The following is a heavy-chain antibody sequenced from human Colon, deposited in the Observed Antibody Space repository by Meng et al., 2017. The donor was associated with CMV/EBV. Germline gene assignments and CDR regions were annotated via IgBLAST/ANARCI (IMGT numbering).Heavy chain of an antibody. J-gene: IGHJ4*02. Sequence: SETLSLTCTVSGDSLRGHYWSWIRQPPGKGLEWMGYVYYSGATTYTPSLRSRLSISVDMSKNQVYLTLRSVTAADTAMYFCARGIGHASNNTHDYWGQGTLVTVSS. CDR3: ARGIGHASNNTHDY. CDR1: GDSLRGHY. V-gene: IGHV4-59*11. D-gene: IGHD1/OR15-1a*01. CDR2: VYYSGAT.